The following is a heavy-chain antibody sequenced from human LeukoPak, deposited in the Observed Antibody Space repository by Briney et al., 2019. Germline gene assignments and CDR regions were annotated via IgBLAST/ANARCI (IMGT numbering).Heavy chain of an antibody. CDR2: IYYTGST. V-gene: IGHV4-59*01. J-gene: IGHJ4*02. CDR3: ARCPQQIVAAAGHSVFDY. CDR1: GGSISSYY. D-gene: IGHD6-13*01. Sequence: SETLSLTRTVSGGSISSYYWSCMREPLGKGLECIGYIYYTGSTNYNPSLSSRVTISLDTSKNHYSLKLSSVTAADTAVYYCARCPQQIVAAAGHSVFDYWGQGTLVTVSS.